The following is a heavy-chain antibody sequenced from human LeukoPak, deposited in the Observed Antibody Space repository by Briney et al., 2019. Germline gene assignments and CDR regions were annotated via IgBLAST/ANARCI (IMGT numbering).Heavy chain of an antibody. Sequence: SETLSLTCTVSGVSIISYYWSWIRQPPGKGLEWIGYVFHSGSTNYNPSLKSRVTISVDTSKNQFSLKLTSVTAADTAVYYCARDSSGYYRIDYWGQGTLVTVSS. CDR2: VFHSGST. CDR3: ARDSSGYYRIDY. V-gene: IGHV4-59*08. J-gene: IGHJ4*02. CDR1: GVSIISYY. D-gene: IGHD3-22*01.